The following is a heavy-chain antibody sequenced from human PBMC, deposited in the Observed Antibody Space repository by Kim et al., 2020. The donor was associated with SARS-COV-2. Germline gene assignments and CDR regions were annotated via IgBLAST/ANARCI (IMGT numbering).Heavy chain of an antibody. CDR1: GGSFSGYY. J-gene: IGHJ5*02. Sequence: SETLSLTCAVYGGSFSGYYWSWIRQPPGKGLEWIGEINHSGSTNYNPSLKSRVTISVDTSKNQFSLKLSSVTAADTAVYYCARGGIVLMVYAGPLGFDPWGQGTLVTVSS. CDR2: INHSGST. V-gene: IGHV4-34*01. CDR3: ARGGIVLMVYAGPLGFDP. D-gene: IGHD2-8*01.